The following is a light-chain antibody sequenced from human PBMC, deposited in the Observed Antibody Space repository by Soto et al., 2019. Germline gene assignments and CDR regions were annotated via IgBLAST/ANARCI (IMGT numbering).Light chain of an antibody. CDR2: AAS. CDR3: QQSYSTPRT. V-gene: IGKV1-39*01. Sequence: DIQMTQSPSSLSASVGDRVTITCRASQSISSYLNWYQQKPGTAPKLLIYAASSLQSGVPSRFSGSGSWTDFTLTISSLQPEDFATYYCQQSYSTPRTFGQGTKLEIK. J-gene: IGKJ2*01. CDR1: QSISSY.